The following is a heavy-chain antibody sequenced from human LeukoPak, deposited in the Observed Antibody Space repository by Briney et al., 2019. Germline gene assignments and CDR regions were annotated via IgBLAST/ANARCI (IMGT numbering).Heavy chain of an antibody. V-gene: IGHV3-30*18. D-gene: IGHD3-22*01. CDR1: GFTFSSYG. CDR3: AKETYYYDSMWEDPNYYFDY. CDR2: ISYDGSNK. Sequence: GGSLRLSCAASGFTFSSYGMHWVRQAPGKGLEWVAVISYDGSNKYYADSVKGRFTISRDNSKNTLYLQMNSLRAGDTAVYYCAKETYYYDSMWEDPNYYFDYWGQGTLVTVSS. J-gene: IGHJ4*02.